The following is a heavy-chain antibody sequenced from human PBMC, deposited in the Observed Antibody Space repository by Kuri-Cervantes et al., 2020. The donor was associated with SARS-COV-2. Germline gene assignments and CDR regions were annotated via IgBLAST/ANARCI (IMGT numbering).Heavy chain of an antibody. CDR1: GYNFTNYW. D-gene: IGHD7-27*01. CDR2: IDPTDSDT. CDR3: TRHLISGVYYFDQ. Sequence: GGSLRLSCMGSGYNFTNYWINWVRQMPGRGLEWMGRIDPTDSDTNYSPSFQGRVTISADKSITTAYLQWSNLKASYTAMYYCTRHLISGVYYFDQWGQGTLVTVSS. V-gene: IGHV5-10-1*01. J-gene: IGHJ4*02.